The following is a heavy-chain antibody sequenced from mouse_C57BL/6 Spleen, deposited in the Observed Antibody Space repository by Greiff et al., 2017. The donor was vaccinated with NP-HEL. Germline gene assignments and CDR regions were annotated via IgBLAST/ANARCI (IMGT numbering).Heavy chain of an antibody. J-gene: IGHJ2*01. V-gene: IGHV5-16*01. CDR3: ARDGLRQGGLDY. CDR1: GFTFSDYY. Sequence: EVKLMESEGGLVQPGSSMKLSCTASGFTFSDYYMAWVRQVPEKGLEWVANINYDGSSTYYLDSLKSRFIISRDNAKNILYLQMSSLKSEDTATYYCARDGLRQGGLDYWGQGTTLTVSS. CDR2: INYDGSST. D-gene: IGHD2-4*01.